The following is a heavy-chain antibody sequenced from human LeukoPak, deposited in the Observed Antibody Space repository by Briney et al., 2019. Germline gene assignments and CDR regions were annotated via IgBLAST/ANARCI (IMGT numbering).Heavy chain of an antibody. J-gene: IGHJ4*02. Sequence: GGCLRLSCAASVFTFSSYSMSWVRQAPGKGLEWVSAISGSGGSTYYADSVKGRFTISRDNSKNTLYLQMNSLRAEDTAVYYCAILAPSRTFDYWGQGTLVTVSS. V-gene: IGHV3-23*01. CDR1: VFTFSSYS. CDR3: AILAPSRTFDY. CDR2: ISGSGGST.